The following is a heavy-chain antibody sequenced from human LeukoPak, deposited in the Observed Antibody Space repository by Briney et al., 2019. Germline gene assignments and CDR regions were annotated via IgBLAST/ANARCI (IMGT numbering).Heavy chain of an antibody. CDR3: ARGGGRGGLQLYF. Sequence: SVKVSFSGAGGNFSCYGITLERQAPGQGLEWMGGIVPILGRAASAQKFQVGLTITADESTSTVYLELSRLKSEDTAVYYCARGGGRGGLQLYF. D-gene: IGHD2-2*01. CDR2: IVPILGRA. CDR1: GGNFSCYG. V-gene: IGHV1-69*13. J-gene: IGHJ4*01.